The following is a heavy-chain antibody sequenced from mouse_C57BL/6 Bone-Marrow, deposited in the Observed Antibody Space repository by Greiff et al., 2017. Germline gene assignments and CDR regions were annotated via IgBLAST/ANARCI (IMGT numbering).Heavy chain of an antibody. CDR2: INPSNGGT. J-gene: IGHJ3*01. V-gene: IGHV1-53*01. D-gene: IGHD1-1*01. Sequence: QVQLQQSGTELVKPGASVKLSCKASGYTFTSYWMHWVKQRPGQGLEWIGNINPSNGGTNYNEKFKSKATLTVDKSSSPAYMQLSSLTSEDADVEYYARGYYYGSSYGWFAYWGQGTLVTVSA. CDR3: ARGYYYGSSYGWFAY. CDR1: GYTFTSYW.